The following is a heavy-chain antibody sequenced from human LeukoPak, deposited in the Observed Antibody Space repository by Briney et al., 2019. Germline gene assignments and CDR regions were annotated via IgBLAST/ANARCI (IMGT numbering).Heavy chain of an antibody. D-gene: IGHD1-1*01. CDR3: ARGTTGTTRDPFDP. CDR1: GGSISSYY. J-gene: IGHJ5*02. V-gene: IGHV4-4*07. Sequence: SETLSLTCTVSGGSISSYYWSWIRQPAGKGLEWIGRIYTSGSTNYNPSLKSRVTMSVDTSKNQFSLKLSSVTAADTAVYYCARGTTGTTRDPFDPWGQGTLVTVSS. CDR2: IYTSGST.